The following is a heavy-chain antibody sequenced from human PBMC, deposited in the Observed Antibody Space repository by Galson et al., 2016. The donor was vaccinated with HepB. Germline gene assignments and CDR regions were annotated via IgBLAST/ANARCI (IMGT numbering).Heavy chain of an antibody. D-gene: IGHD5-12*01. Sequence: SVKVSCKASGYSLTDYYMHWLRQAPGQGLEWMGLIHPNGDGTNRAQKFRARVTMTRDTSINTAYMELNSLTSDDTAVYYCARERGGSGYADYWGQGTLVTVSS. J-gene: IGHJ4*02. CDR1: GYSLTDYY. CDR3: ARERGGSGYADY. V-gene: IGHV1-2*02. CDR2: IHPNGDGT.